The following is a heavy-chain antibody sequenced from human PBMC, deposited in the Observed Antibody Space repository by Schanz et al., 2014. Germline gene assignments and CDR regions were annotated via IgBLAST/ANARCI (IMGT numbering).Heavy chain of an antibody. Sequence: EVQLVESGGGVVRPGGSLRLSCAASGFTFENYALTWVRQVPGKGLEWVSVIGVDGTTTYYADSVKGRFTISRDNSKNTLYLQMNSLRPEDTAVYYCAKGRFGELSAFDIWGQGTMVTVSS. D-gene: IGHD3-10*01. J-gene: IGHJ3*02. CDR3: AKGRFGELSAFDI. V-gene: IGHV3-23*04. CDR2: IGVDGTTT. CDR1: GFTFENYA.